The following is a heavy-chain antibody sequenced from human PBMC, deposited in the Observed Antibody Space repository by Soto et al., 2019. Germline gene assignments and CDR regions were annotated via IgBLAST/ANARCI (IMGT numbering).Heavy chain of an antibody. CDR1: GGSISSGDYY. Sequence: QVQLQESGPGLVKPSQTLSLTCTVSGGSISSGDYYWSWIRQPPGKGLEWIGYIYYSGSTYYNPSLKSRVTKTVDTSKNQFSLKLSSVTAADTAVYYCARYSYYYDSSGYRPLDYGGQGTLVTVSS. J-gene: IGHJ4*02. V-gene: IGHV4-30-4*01. CDR2: IYYSGST. D-gene: IGHD3-22*01. CDR3: ARYSYYYDSSGYRPLDY.